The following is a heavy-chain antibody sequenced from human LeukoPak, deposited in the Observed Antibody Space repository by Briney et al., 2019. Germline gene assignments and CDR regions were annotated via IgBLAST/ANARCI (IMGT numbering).Heavy chain of an antibody. D-gene: IGHD1-26*01. CDR1: GFTFSSYA. J-gene: IGHJ4*02. V-gene: IGHV3-23*01. Sequence: PGGSLRLSCAASGFTFSSYAMAWVRQAPGKGLEWVSGITGSGGSTYYYADSVKGRFTISRDNSKNTLYLQMHSLRAEATAVYYCARGQVGGTLSVFDYWGQGTLVTVSS. CDR3: ARGQVGGTLSVFDY. CDR2: ITGSGGST.